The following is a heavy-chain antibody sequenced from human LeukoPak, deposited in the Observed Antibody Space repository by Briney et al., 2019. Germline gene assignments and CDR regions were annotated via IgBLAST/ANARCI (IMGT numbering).Heavy chain of an antibody. D-gene: IGHD3-9*01. CDR1: GYTLTELS. CDR3: ATSRPEYHYDILTGYHYRNWFDT. Sequence: ASVKVSCKVSGYTLTELSMHWVRQAPGKGLEWMGGFDPEDGETIYAQKFQGRVTMTEDTSTDTAYMELSSLRSEDTAVYYCATSRPEYHYDILTGYHYRNWFDTWGQGTLVTVSS. CDR2: FDPEDGET. J-gene: IGHJ5*02. V-gene: IGHV1-24*01.